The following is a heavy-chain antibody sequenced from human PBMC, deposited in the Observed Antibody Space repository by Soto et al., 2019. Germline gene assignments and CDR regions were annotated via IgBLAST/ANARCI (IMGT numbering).Heavy chain of an antibody. CDR3: PFPWLVHYYYGMDV. CDR1: GFTFSSYW. CDR2: INSDGSST. V-gene: IGHV3-74*01. D-gene: IGHD6-6*01. Sequence: GGSLRLSCAASGFTFSSYWMHWVRQAPGKGLVWVSRINSDGSSTSYADSVKGRFTISRDNAKNTLYLQMNSLRAEDTDVYYCPFPWLVHYYYGMDVWGQGATATVSS. J-gene: IGHJ6*02.